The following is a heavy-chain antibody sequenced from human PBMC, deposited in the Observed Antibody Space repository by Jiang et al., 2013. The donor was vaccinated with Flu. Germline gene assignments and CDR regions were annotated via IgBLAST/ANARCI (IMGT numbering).Heavy chain of an antibody. J-gene: IGHJ4*02. D-gene: IGHD2-8*01. V-gene: IGHV1-3*01. CDR2: INAGNGNT. Sequence: SGAEVKKPGASVMVSCRTSGFTFTDYAIHWVRQAPGQRLEWMGWINAGNGNTIYSQKFQGRITFTRDTFANTAYLDLSSLRSEDTALYYCAREAYCTNVFCPKNLDYWGQGTLATVSS. CDR3: AREAYCTNVFCPKNLDY. CDR1: GFTFTDYA.